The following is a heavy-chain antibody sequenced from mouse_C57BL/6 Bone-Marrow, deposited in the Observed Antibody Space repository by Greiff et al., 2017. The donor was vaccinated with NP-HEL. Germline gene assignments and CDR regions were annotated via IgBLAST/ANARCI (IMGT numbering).Heavy chain of an antibody. J-gene: IGHJ3*01. D-gene: IGHD2-3*01. V-gene: IGHV10-1*01. CDR3: VRPDGYYSAWFAY. CDR1: GFSFNTYA. Sequence: EVKLMESGGGLVQPKGSLKLSCAASGFSFNTYAMNWVRQAPGKGLEWVARIRSKSNNYATYYADSVKDRFTISRDDSESMLYLQMNNLKTEDTAMYYCVRPDGYYSAWFAYWGQGTLVTVSA. CDR2: IRSKSNNYAT.